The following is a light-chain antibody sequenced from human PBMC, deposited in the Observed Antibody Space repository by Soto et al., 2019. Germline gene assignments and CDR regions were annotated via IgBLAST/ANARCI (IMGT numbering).Light chain of an antibody. J-gene: IGLJ1*01. Sequence: QSALTQPASVSGSPGQSITISCTGASSDVGGYNHVSWYQLHPGKAPKLMVYEVSNRPSGVSNRFSGSKSVNTASLTISGLQAEDEADYYCFSYTSSTAYVFGTGTKVTVL. CDR1: SSDVGGYNH. CDR3: FSYTSSTAYV. V-gene: IGLV2-14*01. CDR2: EVS.